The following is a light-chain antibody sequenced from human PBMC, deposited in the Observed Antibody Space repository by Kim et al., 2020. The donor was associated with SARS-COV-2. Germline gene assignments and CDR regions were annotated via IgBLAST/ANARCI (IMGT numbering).Light chain of an antibody. V-gene: IGLV1-40*01. J-gene: IGLJ1*01. CDR3: QSYDSGLRGFV. CDR1: SSNIGADYD. Sequence: AAISCTGSSSNIGADYDVHWYQQFPGKAPKLLIYGNRNRPSGVPDRFSASKSGTSASLAIAGLQADDGADYYCQSYDSGLRGFVFGTGTKVTVL. CDR2: GNR.